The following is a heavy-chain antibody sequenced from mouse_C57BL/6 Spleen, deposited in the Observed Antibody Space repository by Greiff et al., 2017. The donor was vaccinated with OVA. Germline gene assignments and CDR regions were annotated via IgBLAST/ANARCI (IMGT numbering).Heavy chain of an antibody. Sequence: QVQLLEPGAELVKPGASLKLSCKASGSTFTSYGIPWVSQRPGQGLEWIGDIYPGSGSTNSNEKFKGKATLTVATSSSTAYMQLSSVTSEDSAVYYGASSPYGQFADRGQGTLVTVSA. CDR2: IYPGSGST. V-gene: IGHV1-55*01. D-gene: IGHD1-1*02. CDR3: ASSPYGQFAD. J-gene: IGHJ3*01. CDR1: GSTFTSYG.